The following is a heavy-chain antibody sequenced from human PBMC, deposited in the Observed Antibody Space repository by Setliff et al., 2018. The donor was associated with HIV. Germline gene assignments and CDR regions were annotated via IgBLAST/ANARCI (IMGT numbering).Heavy chain of an antibody. CDR2: IYYSGTT. Sequence: LSLTCTVSGDSVSSASYYWSWIRQPPGKGLEWIGYIYYSGTTRYNPSLKSRVTISVDTSKNQFSLKLSSVTAADTAVYYCASEAWTSYRSSSGYYYYYMDVWGKGTTVTVSS. V-gene: IGHV4-61*01. CDR3: ASEAWTSYRSSSGYYYYYMDV. CDR1: GDSVSSASYY. J-gene: IGHJ6*03. D-gene: IGHD6-6*01.